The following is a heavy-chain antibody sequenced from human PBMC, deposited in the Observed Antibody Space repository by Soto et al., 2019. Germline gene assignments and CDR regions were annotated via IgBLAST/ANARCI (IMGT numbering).Heavy chain of an antibody. CDR2: IYYSGST. V-gene: IGHV4-59*01. J-gene: IGHJ3*02. CDR3: AASYYAILTGHFAFDM. D-gene: IGHD3-9*01. Sequence: SETLSLTCPVSGGYISSYYLSWIRQTTGKGLEWIGYIYYSGSTNYNPSLKSRVTMSMDTSKTQFSLNLSSVTAADTAVYFCAASYYAILTGHFAFDMWGHGTMVTVSS. CDR1: GGYISSYY.